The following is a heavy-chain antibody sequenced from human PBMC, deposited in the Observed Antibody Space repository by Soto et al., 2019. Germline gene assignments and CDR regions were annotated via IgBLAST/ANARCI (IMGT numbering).Heavy chain of an antibody. D-gene: IGHD2-15*01. J-gene: IGHJ4*02. Sequence: LTCAVYGGSFSGYYWSWIRQPPGKGLEWIGEINHSGSTNYNPSLKSRVTISVDTSKNQFSLKLSSVTAADTAVYYCAGIHCSGGSCYLEDRNFDYWGQGTLVTVSS. CDR1: GGSFSGYY. CDR3: AGIHCSGGSCYLEDRNFDY. CDR2: INHSGST. V-gene: IGHV4-34*01.